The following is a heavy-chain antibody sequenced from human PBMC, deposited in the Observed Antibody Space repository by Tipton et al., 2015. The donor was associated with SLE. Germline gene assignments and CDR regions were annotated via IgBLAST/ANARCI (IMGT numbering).Heavy chain of an antibody. Sequence: AGLVKPSETLSLTCAVYGGSFSGYYWSWIRQPPGKGLEWIGEINHSGSTNYNPSLKSRVTISEDTSKNQFSLKLSSVTAADTAVYYCARVRSGTMAEFDYWGQGTLVTVSS. CDR3: ARVRSGTMAEFDY. J-gene: IGHJ4*02. CDR2: INHSGST. CDR1: GGSFSGYY. D-gene: IGHD4/OR15-4a*01. V-gene: IGHV4-34*01.